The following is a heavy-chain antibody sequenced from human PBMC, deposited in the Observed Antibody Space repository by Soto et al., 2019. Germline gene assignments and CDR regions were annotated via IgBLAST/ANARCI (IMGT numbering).Heavy chain of an antibody. CDR2: ISYDGSNK. CDR1: GFTFSSYG. D-gene: IGHD3-22*01. J-gene: IGHJ4*02. V-gene: IGHV3-30*18. CDR3: AKAQNYYDSSGSDFDY. Sequence: GGSLRLSCAASGFTFSSYGMHWVRQAPGKGLEWVAVISYDGSNKYYADSVKGRFTISRDNSKNTLYLQMNSLRAEDTAVYYCAKAQNYYDSSGSDFDYWGQGTLVTVSS.